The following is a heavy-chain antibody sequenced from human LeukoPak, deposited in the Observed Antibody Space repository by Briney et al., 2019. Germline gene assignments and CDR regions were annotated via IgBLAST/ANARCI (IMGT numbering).Heavy chain of an antibody. CDR1: GFTVSSNY. D-gene: IGHD6-25*01. V-gene: IGHV3-66*01. CDR2: IYIGDST. J-gene: IGHJ4*02. Sequence: GGSLRLSCAASGFTVSSNYMSWVRQAPGKGLEWVSVIYIGDSTYYAGSVKGRFTISRDNAKNILYLQMNSLRAEDTAVYYCARVIRSGWEGELSDWGQGTLVTVSS. CDR3: ARVIRSGWEGELSD.